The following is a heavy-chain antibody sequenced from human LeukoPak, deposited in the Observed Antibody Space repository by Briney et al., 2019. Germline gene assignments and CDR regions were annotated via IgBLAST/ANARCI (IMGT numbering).Heavy chain of an antibody. CDR2: INPNSGGT. CDR1: GYTFTGYY. V-gene: IGHV1-2*02. D-gene: IGHD6-19*01. J-gene: IGHJ4*02. Sequence: ASVKVSCRASGYTFTGYYMHWVRQAPGQGLEWMGWINPNSGGTNYAQKFQGRVTMTRDTSISTAYMELSRLRSDDTAVYYCARARRIAVAVYDYWGQGTLVTVSS. CDR3: ARARRIAVAVYDY.